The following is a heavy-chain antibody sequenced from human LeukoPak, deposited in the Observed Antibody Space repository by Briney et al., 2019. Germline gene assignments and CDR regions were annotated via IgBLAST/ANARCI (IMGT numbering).Heavy chain of an antibody. J-gene: IGHJ2*01. CDR1: GDSVSINSAA. D-gene: IGHD5-24*01. V-gene: IGHV6-1*01. CDR3: ARARHNIHNGCAWYFDL. CDR2: TYYRSNWSN. Sequence: SQTLSLTCVISGDSVSINSAAWNSIRQSPSKGLEWLGRTYYRSNWSNDYAVSVKSRITINPDTSKNQFSLQLNSVTPDDTAVYYCARARHNIHNGCAWYFDLWGRGTLVTVSS.